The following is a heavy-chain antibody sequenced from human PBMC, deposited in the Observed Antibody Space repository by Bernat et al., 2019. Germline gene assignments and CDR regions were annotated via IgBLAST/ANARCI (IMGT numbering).Heavy chain of an antibody. Sequence: EVQLVESGGGLVQPGESLRLSCAASGFIFSTYSMNWVRQAPGKGLEWVSYISSDSSTIYYADSVKGRFTISRDNAKNSLYLQMNSLRAEDTAVYYCARDSGSSWYYIDYWGLGTLVTVSS. D-gene: IGHD6-13*01. CDR3: ARDSGSSWYYIDY. CDR1: GFIFSTYS. J-gene: IGHJ4*02. V-gene: IGHV3-48*01. CDR2: ISSDSSTI.